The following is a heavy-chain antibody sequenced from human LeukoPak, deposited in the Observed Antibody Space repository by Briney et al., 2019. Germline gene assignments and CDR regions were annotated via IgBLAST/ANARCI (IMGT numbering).Heavy chain of an antibody. V-gene: IGHV4-34*01. D-gene: IGHD1-14*01. CDR3: TRVVAGHPD. J-gene: IGHJ4*02. CDR1: GVPFSNYY. CDR2: INHSGYT. Sequence: PSETLSLSCGVSGVPFSNYYWSWVGQSPIQGLEWIGEINHSGYTNYNPSLKSRVTMSIDTSKNQFSLKLTSVTAADAGVYYCTRVVAGHPDWGQGTLVTVSS.